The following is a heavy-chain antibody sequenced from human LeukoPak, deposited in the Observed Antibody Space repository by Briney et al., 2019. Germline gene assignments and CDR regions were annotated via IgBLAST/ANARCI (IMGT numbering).Heavy chain of an antibody. CDR2: ISGSGGST. Sequence: GGSLRLSCAASGFTFSSYTMSWVRQAPGKGLEWVSAISGSGGSTYYADSVKGRFTISRDNSKNTLYLQMNSLRAEDTAVYYCAKGPGYSYGYALDYWGQGTLVTVSS. D-gene: IGHD5-18*01. V-gene: IGHV3-23*01. CDR3: AKGPGYSYGYALDY. J-gene: IGHJ4*02. CDR1: GFTFSSYT.